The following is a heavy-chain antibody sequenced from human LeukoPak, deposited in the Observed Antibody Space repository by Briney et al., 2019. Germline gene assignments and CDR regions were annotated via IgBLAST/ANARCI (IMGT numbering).Heavy chain of an antibody. CDR1: GYTSTSYG. V-gene: IGHV1-18*01. J-gene: IGHJ4*02. Sequence: ASVKVSCKASGYTSTSYGISWVRQAPGQGLEWMGWISGYNGQTNYAQKLQGRVTMTTDTSTSTAYMELRSLRSDDTAVYYCARQITMIRGVGFVYWGQGTLVTVSS. CDR3: ARQITMIRGVGFVY. CDR2: ISGYNGQT. D-gene: IGHD3-10*01.